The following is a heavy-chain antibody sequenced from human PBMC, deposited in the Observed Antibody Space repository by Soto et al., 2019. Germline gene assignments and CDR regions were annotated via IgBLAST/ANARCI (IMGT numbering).Heavy chain of an antibody. D-gene: IGHD4-17*01. CDR1: GGSLSSGGYY. Sequence: VQLEESGPGLVKASQTLSLTCTVSGGSLSSGGYYWTWIRQRPGKGLEWIGYIYYSGSPNYHPSLRSRFTISVDTSLNQFSLRLNSVTAADTAVYYCARGQPYRDYYFDYWGQGALVTVSS. CDR2: IYYSGSP. CDR3: ARGQPYRDYYFDY. V-gene: IGHV4-31*03. J-gene: IGHJ4*02.